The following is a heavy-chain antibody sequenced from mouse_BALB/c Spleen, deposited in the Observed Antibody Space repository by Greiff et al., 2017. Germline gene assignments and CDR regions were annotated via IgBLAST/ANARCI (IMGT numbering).Heavy chain of an antibody. CDR2: IYPGSGNT. CDR1: GYAFTNYW. D-gene: IGHD2-1*01. Sequence: VQRVESGAELVRPGTSVKISCKASGYAFTNYWLGWVKQRPGHGLEWIGDIYPGSGNTYYNEKFKGKATLTADKSSSTAYMQLSSLTSEDSAVYFCAREGIYYGNSYWYFDVWGAGTTVTVSS. J-gene: IGHJ1*01. CDR3: AREGIYYGNSYWYFDV. V-gene: IGHV1-63*01.